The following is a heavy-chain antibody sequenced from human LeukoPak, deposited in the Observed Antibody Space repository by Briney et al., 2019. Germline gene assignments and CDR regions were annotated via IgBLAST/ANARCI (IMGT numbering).Heavy chain of an antibody. CDR1: GGSFSGYY. CDR3: ARGRIVGAIKPFDY. J-gene: IGHJ4*02. CDR2: INHSGNT. V-gene: IGHV4-34*01. D-gene: IGHD1-26*01. Sequence: SETLSLTCAVYGGSFSGYYWSWIRQPPGKGLEWIGEINHSGNTNYNPSLKSRVTISVDTSKNQFSLKLSSVTAADTAVYYCARGRIVGAIKPFDYWGQGTLVTVSS.